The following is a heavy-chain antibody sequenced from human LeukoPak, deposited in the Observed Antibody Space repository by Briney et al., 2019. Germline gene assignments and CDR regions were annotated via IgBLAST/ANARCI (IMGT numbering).Heavy chain of an antibody. Sequence: PGGSLRLSCAASGFTFDDYAMHWVRQAPGKGLEWVSGITWNSDNIEYADSVKGRFTISRDNAKNSLYLLMNSLRAEDMALYYCAKGGGGRLIYYYYMDVWGKGTTVTISS. V-gene: IGHV3-9*03. CDR3: AKGGGGRLIYYYYMDV. J-gene: IGHJ6*03. CDR1: GFTFDDYA. D-gene: IGHD3-16*01. CDR2: ITWNSDNI.